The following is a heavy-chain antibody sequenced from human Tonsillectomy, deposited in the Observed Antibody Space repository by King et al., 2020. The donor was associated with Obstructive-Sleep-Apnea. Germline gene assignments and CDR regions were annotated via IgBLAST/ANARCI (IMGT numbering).Heavy chain of an antibody. J-gene: IGHJ4*01. D-gene: IGHD4-17*01. V-gene: IGHV4-59*01. CDR3: AGDYGDYKVDY. CDR2: FYYTGNT. Sequence: QLQESGPRLVKPWETLSLTCTFSGGSFCAYYWSWIRQPPGRGLEWIGKFYYTGNTNYNPSLQSRITMSVDTSKKQFSLKLRSVTAADTAVYFCAGDYGDYKVDYWGQGSLVTVSS. CDR1: GGSFCAYY.